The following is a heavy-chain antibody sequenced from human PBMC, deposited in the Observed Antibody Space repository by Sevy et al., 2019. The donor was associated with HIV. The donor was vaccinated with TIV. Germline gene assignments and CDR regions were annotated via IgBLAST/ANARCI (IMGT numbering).Heavy chain of an antibody. CDR3: ARACCSGGRCYSLAY. Sequence: ASVKVSCKVSGYTFSTYRITWVRQAPGQELEWMGWISPHNGDTNYAQKLQGRVTMITDTSTSKAYMELRSLRSDDTAVYYCARACCSGGRCYSLAYWGQGTLVTVSS. CDR1: GYTFSTYR. CDR2: ISPHNGDT. D-gene: IGHD2-15*01. J-gene: IGHJ4*02. V-gene: IGHV1-18*01.